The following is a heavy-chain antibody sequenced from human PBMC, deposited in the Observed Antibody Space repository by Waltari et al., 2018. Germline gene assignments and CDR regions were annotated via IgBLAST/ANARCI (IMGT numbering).Heavy chain of an antibody. Sequence: QLQLLESGPGLVKPSETLSLTCTVSGDSVINSNYSWGWIRQPPGKGLEWIGNIYYSWCSSYNPSLKPLFLISVDTSKPQFSVRLPSVTAADPAVFYCARLSPPMWVRGVKGGYYFDYWGPGTLVTVSS. V-gene: IGHV4-39*07. J-gene: IGHJ4*02. CDR2: IYYSWCS. D-gene: IGHD3-10*01. CDR3: ARLSPPMWVRGVKGGYYFDY. CDR1: GDSVINSNYS.